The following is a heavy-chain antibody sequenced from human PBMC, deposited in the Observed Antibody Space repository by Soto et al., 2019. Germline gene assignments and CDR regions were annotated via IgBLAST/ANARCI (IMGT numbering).Heavy chain of an antibody. CDR1: GGSISSSNS. D-gene: IGHD2-2*01. J-gene: IGHJ5*02. CDR3: ARGLGYCSTTTCSEDWFDP. Sequence: SETLSLTCAVSGGSISSSNSWSWIRQTPGKGLEWIGYIYRSGSSFYNPSLRSRVTMSVDTSKNQFSLRLSSVTAADTALYYCARGLGYCSTTTCSEDWFDPWGPGTLVTVSS. CDR2: IYRSGSS. V-gene: IGHV4-30-2*01.